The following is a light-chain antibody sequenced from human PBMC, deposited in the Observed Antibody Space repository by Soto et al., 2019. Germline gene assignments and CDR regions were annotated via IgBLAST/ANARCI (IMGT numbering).Light chain of an antibody. CDR1: QSVSGRY. CDR2: GAS. V-gene: IGKV3-15*01. Sequence: EIVLTQSPGTLSLSPGEIATLSWSASQSVSGRYLAWYQQKPGQAPRLLILGASTRATGVPARFSGSGSGTEFTLSISSLQSEDFAVYYCKQYKEWPPFNCGQGTRLEIK. CDR3: KQYKEWPPFN. J-gene: IGKJ5*01.